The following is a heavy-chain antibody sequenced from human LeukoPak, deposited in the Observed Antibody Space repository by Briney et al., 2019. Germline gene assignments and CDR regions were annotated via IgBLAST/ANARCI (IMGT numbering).Heavy chain of an antibody. Sequence: SETLSLTCTVSGGSISSSSYYWGWIRQPPGKGLEWIGSIYYSGSTYYNPSLKSRVTISVDTSKNQFSLKLSSVTAADTAVYYCAREFQQQLVGYWGQGTLVTVSS. CDR1: GGSISSSSYY. D-gene: IGHD6-13*01. V-gene: IGHV4-39*07. J-gene: IGHJ4*02. CDR2: IYYSGST. CDR3: AREFQQQLVGY.